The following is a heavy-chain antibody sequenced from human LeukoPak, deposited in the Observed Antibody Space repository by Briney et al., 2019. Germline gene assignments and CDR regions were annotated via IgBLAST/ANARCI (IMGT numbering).Heavy chain of an antibody. D-gene: IGHD3-10*01. CDR2: ISAYNGNT. Sequence: ASVTVSCTGAGYSFTSSGYSWQRQAPGQGLEWMGWISAYNGNTNYAQKLQGRVTMTTDTSRNTAYMELRRLRSDDTAVYYCARDIPIWFGEFNYYYYGTDVWGQGTTVTVSS. J-gene: IGHJ6*02. CDR3: ARDIPIWFGEFNYYYYGTDV. CDR1: GYSFTSSG. V-gene: IGHV1-18*01.